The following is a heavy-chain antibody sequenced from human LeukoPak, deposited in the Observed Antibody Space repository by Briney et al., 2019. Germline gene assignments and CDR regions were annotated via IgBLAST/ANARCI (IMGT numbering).Heavy chain of an antibody. CDR3: AKAQYCSGGSCYGGFYYYYYGMDV. Sequence: GGSLRLSCAASGFTFDDYAMHWVRQAPGKGLEWVSLISWDGGSTYYADSVKGRFTISRDNSKNSLYLQMNSLRAEDTALYYCAKAQYCSGGSCYGGFYYYYYGMDVWGQGTTVTVSS. D-gene: IGHD2-15*01. CDR1: GFTFDDYA. CDR2: ISWDGGST. V-gene: IGHV3-43D*03. J-gene: IGHJ6*02.